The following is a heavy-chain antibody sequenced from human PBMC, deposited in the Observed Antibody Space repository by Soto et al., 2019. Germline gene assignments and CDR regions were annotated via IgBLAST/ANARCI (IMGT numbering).Heavy chain of an antibody. Sequence: QVQLVQSGAEVKKPGSSVKVSCKASGGTFSSYAISWVRQAPGQGLEWMGGVIPIFGTANYAQKFQGRVTITADESTSTAYMELSSLRAEDTAVYSCARGRRFGLGGTNPSNDDYWGQGTLVTVSS. J-gene: IGHJ4*02. V-gene: IGHV1-69*12. CDR3: ARGRRFGLGGTNPSNDDY. D-gene: IGHD3-16*01. CDR2: VIPIFGTA. CDR1: GGTFSSYA.